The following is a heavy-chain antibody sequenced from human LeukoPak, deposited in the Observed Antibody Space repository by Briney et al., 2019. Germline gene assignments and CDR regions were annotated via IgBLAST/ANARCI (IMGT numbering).Heavy chain of an antibody. CDR3: ARGLQWLGY. D-gene: IGHD6-19*01. CDR1: GGSFSGYY. CDR2: INHSGST. J-gene: IGHJ4*02. Sequence: SETLSLTCAVYGGSFSGYYWSWIRQPPGKGLEWIGEINHSGSTNYNPSLKSRVTISVDTSKNQFSLKLSSVTAADTAVYYCARGLQWLGYWGQGTLVTVSS. V-gene: IGHV4-34*01.